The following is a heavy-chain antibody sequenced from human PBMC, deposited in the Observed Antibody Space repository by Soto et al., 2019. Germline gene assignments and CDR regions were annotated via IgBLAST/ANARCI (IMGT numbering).Heavy chain of an antibody. D-gene: IGHD1-26*01. CDR3: ARSWDGYYFDY. V-gene: IGHV1-69*13. J-gene: IGHJ4*02. Sequence: ASGKVSYKASGGSFSSYAISWVRQAPGQGLEWMGGIIPIFGTANYAQKFQGRVTITADESTSTAYMELSSLRSEDTAVYYCARSWDGYYFDYWGQGTLVPVSS. CDR1: GGSFSSYA. CDR2: IIPIFGTA.